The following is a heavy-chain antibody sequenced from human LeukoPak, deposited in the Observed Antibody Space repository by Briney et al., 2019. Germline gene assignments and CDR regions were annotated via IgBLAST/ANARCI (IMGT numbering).Heavy chain of an antibody. CDR1: GFTFSSYG. CDR2: ISYDGSNK. V-gene: IGHV3-30*03. CDR3: ARGGSGSYYTLFDY. D-gene: IGHD3-10*01. J-gene: IGHJ4*02. Sequence: GGSLRLSCAASGFTFSSYGMHWVRQAPGKGLEWVAVISYDGSNKYYADSVKGRFTISRDNGKNSLYLQMNSPRAEDTAVYYCARGGSGSYYTLFDYWGQGTLVTVSS.